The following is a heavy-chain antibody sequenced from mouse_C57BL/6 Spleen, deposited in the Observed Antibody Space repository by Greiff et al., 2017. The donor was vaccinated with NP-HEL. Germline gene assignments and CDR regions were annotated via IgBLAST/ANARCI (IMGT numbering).Heavy chain of an antibody. CDR2: ISSGSSTI. CDR1: GFTFSDYG. D-gene: IGHD1-1*01. CDR3: ARGDGSSSYWYFGV. Sequence: EVMLVESGGGLVKPGGSLKLSCAASGFTFSDYGMHWVRQAPEKGLEWVAYISSGSSTIYYADTVKGRFTISRDNAKNTLFLQMTSLRSEDTAMYYCARGDGSSSYWYFGVWGTGTTVTVSS. J-gene: IGHJ1*03. V-gene: IGHV5-17*01.